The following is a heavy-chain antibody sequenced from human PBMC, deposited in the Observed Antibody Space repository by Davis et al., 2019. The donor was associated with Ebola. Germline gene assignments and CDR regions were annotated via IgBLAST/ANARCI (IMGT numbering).Heavy chain of an antibody. J-gene: IGHJ3*02. CDR3: AKLPHYYDISGYFSDDAFDI. V-gene: IGHV3-30*18. D-gene: IGHD3-22*01. CDR1: GFTFSTYG. Sequence: GESLKISCAASGFTFSTYGMHWVRQAPGKGLEWVSIISYDGTSTYYADSVKGRFIISSDNSENTLYLQMNSLRPEDTALYYCAKLPHYYDISGYFSDDAFDIWGQGTMVTVSS. CDR2: ISYDGTST.